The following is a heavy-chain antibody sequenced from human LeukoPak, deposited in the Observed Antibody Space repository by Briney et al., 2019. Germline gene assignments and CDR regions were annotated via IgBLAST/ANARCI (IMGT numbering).Heavy chain of an antibody. CDR2: ISSSSSYI. CDR3: AGGSSGYPRDAFDI. CDR1: GFTFSSYS. V-gene: IGHV3-21*01. J-gene: IGHJ3*02. D-gene: IGHD3-22*01. Sequence: TGGSLRLSCAASGFTFSSYSMNWVRQAPGKGLEWVSSISSSSSYIYYADSVKGRFTISRDNAKNSLYLQMNSLRAEDTAVYYCAGGSSGYPRDAFDIWGQGTMVTVSS.